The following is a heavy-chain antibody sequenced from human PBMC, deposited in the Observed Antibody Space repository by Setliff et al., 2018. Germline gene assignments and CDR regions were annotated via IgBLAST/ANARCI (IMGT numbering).Heavy chain of an antibody. CDR1: GYTLSSYY. CDR2: INPGGGSA. V-gene: IGHV1-46*01. D-gene: IGHD6-13*01. CDR3: ARAGLAAANRKGRLEF. Sequence: GASVKVSCKASGYTLSSYYMHWVRQAPGQGPEWVGIINPGGGSASLAQKFQGRVTMTRDVSTSTVYLELNSLTSEDTGVYYCARAGLAAANRKGRLEFWGQGTLVTVSS. J-gene: IGHJ4*02.